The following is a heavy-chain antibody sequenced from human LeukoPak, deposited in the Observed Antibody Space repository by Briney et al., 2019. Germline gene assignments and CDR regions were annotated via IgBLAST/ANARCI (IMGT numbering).Heavy chain of an antibody. CDR1: GGTFSSYA. CDR2: IIPILGIA. Sequence: SVKVSCKASGGTFSSYAISWVRQAPGQGLEWMGRIIPILGIANYAQKFQGRVTITADKSTSTAYIELSSLRSEDTAVYYCARVPSQNYGMDVWGQGTTVTVSS. CDR3: ARVPSQNYGMDV. D-gene: IGHD2-2*01. J-gene: IGHJ6*02. V-gene: IGHV1-69*04.